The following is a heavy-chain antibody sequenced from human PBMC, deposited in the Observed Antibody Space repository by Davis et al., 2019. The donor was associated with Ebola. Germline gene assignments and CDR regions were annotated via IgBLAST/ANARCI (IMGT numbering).Heavy chain of an antibody. CDR1: GGSLSGYF. J-gene: IGHJ5*02. D-gene: IGHD6-13*01. CDR3: ARVRGEGYSSSWYPPLNWFDP. V-gene: IGHV4-34*01. Sequence: SETLSLTCAVHGGSLSGYFWTWIRQSPGKGLEWIGTISQSGSITDYNSSLKSRVTISVDTSKNQFSLKLSSVTAADTAVYYCARVRGEGYSSSWYPPLNWFDPWGQGTLVTVSS. CDR2: ISQSGSI.